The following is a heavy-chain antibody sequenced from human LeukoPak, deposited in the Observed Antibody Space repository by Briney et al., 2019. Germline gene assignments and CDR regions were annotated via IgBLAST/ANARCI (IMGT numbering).Heavy chain of an antibody. CDR1: GGSFSGYY. V-gene: IGHV4-34*01. Sequence: PSETLSLTCAVYGGSFSGYYWSWIRQPPGKGLEWIGEINHSGSTNYNPSLKSRVTISVDTSKNQFSLKLSSVTAADTAVYYCAIAYKIRDIVVVPVAISWFDPWGQGTLVTVSS. CDR3: AIAYKIRDIVVVPVAISWFDP. D-gene: IGHD2-2*01. J-gene: IGHJ5*02. CDR2: INHSGST.